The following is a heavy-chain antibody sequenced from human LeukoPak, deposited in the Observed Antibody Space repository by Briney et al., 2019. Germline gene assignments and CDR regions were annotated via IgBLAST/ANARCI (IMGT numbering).Heavy chain of an antibody. Sequence: ASVNVSCKASGYTFTNYYMHWVRQAPGQGLEWMGIINPSGGSTSYAQKFQGRVPMTSDTSTSTVYMELTSLRSEDTAVYYWATGEYAFDIWGQGTMVTVSS. CDR3: ATGEYAFDI. V-gene: IGHV1-46*01. J-gene: IGHJ3*02. CDR1: GYTFTNYY. CDR2: INPSGGST.